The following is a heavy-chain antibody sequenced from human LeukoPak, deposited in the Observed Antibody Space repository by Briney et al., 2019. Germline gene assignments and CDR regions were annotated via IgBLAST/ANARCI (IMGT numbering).Heavy chain of an antibody. V-gene: IGHV3-21*01. CDR3: ARSSGNYLYFDY. Sequence: PGGSLRLSCAASGFTFSSYSMNWVRQAPGKGLEWVSSISSSSSYIYYANSVKGRFTISRDNAKNSLYLQMNSLRAEDTAVYYCARSSGNYLYFDYWGQGTLVTVSS. CDR2: ISSSSSYI. D-gene: IGHD3-10*01. CDR1: GFTFSSYS. J-gene: IGHJ4*02.